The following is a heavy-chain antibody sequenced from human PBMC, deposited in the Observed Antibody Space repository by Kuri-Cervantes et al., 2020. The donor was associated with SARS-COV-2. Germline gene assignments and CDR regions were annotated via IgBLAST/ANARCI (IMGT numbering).Heavy chain of an antibody. J-gene: IGHJ4*02. V-gene: IGHV2-70*11. Sequence: QTLSLTCAFYGESFSGYYWNWIRQSPGKGLQWLARIDWDDDKYYNTSLKTRLTISKDTSKNQVVLTMTNMDPVDTATYYCARIQATTVIADYWGQGTLVTVSS. CDR2: IDWDDDK. CDR1: GESFSGYY. D-gene: IGHD4-11*01. CDR3: ARIQATTVIADY.